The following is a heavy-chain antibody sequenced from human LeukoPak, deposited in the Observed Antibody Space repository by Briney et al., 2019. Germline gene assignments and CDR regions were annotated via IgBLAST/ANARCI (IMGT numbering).Heavy chain of an antibody. J-gene: IGHJ4*02. V-gene: IGHV3-23*01. CDR1: GFTFSSYA. CDR2: ISGSGGST. Sequence: GGSLRLSCAASGFTFSSYAMTWVRQAPGKGLEWVSAISGSGGSTYYADSVKGRSTISRDNSKNTLYLQMNSLRDEDTAVYYCARDYYGSGSYYNPFDYWGQGTLVTVSS. D-gene: IGHD3-10*01. CDR3: ARDYYGSGSYYNPFDY.